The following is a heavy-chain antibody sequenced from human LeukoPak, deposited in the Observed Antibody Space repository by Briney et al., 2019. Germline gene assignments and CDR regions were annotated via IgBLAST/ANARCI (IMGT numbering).Heavy chain of an antibody. V-gene: IGHV1-69*04. J-gene: IGHJ4*02. CDR3: AREVNYYDSSGYYPPFDY. Sequence: GSSVKVSCKASGGTFSSYAISWVRQAPGQGLEWMGRTIPILGIANYAQKFQGRVTITADKSTSTAYMELSSLRSEDTAVYYCAREVNYYDSSGYYPPFDYWGQGTLVTVSS. D-gene: IGHD3-22*01. CDR2: TIPILGIA. CDR1: GGTFSSYA.